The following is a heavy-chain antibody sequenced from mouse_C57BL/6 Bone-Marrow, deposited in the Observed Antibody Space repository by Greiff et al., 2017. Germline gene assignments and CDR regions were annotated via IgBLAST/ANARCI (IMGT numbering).Heavy chain of an antibody. D-gene: IGHD1-1*01. CDR1: GYTFTSYW. Sequence: QVQLQQPGAELVKPGASVKVSCKASGYTFTSYWMHWVKQRPGQGLEWIGRIHPSDSDTNYNQKFKGKATLTVDKSSSTAYMQLSSLTSEDSAVYFCARLEFDGSSGDWYFDVWDTGTTVTVSS. J-gene: IGHJ1*03. CDR3: ARLEFDGSSGDWYFDV. CDR2: IHPSDSDT. V-gene: IGHV1-74*01.